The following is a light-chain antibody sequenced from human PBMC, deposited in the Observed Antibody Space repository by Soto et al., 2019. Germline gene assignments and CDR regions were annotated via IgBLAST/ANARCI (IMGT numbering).Light chain of an antibody. CDR3: HQSHTTEVT. Sequence: DIQMTQSPSSLSASEGDRVTISCRASQTINNYLKWYQHKLGQAPKLLIYAASGLQSGVPYRFIGSRSGTDFTLNITRVQHEDFASYCCHQSHTTEVTVGRGTKL. V-gene: IGKV1-39*01. CDR1: QTINNY. J-gene: IGKJ2*01. CDR2: AAS.